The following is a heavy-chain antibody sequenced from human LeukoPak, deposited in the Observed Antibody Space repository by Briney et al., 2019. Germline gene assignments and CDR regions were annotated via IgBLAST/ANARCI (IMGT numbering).Heavy chain of an antibody. D-gene: IGHD2-8*01. CDR1: GFTFSSYG. CDR2: ISSSGGRT. CDR3: AKDRCSNGVGCYYSYMDV. V-gene: IGHV3-23*01. Sequence: GGSLRLSCAASGFTFSSYGMSWVRQAPGKGLEWVSAISSSGGRTYYADSVKGRFTISRDNSKNTLYLQMNSLRAEDTAVYYCAKDRCSNGVGCYYSYMDVWGKGTTVTISS. J-gene: IGHJ6*03.